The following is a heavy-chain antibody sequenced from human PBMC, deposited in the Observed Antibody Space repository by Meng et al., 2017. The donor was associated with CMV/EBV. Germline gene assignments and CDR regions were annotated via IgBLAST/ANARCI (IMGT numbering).Heavy chain of an antibody. CDR2: IYSGGST. CDR1: RFTVSSNY. J-gene: IGHJ4*02. D-gene: IGHD3-10*01. Sequence: EVVLVGVGGGLVQPGGSPRLSWAASRFTVSSNYMSWVRQAPGKGLEWVSVIYSGGSTYYADSVKGRFTISRDNSKNTLYLQMNSLRAEDTAVYYCARRGGADYWGQGTLVTVSS. V-gene: IGHV3-66*04. CDR3: ARRGGADY.